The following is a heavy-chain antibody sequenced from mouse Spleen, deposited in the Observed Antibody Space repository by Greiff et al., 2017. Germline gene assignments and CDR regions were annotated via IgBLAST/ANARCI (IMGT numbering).Heavy chain of an antibody. Sequence: QVQLQQSGAELVKPGASVKISCKASGYAFSSYWMNWVKQRPGKGLEWIGQIYPGDGDTNYNGKFKGKATLTADKSSSTAYMQLSSLTSEDSAVYFCARLRLQNYAMDYWGQGTSVTVSS. J-gene: IGHJ4*01. V-gene: IGHV1-80*01. D-gene: IGHD1-2*01. CDR1: GYAFSSYW. CDR3: ARLRLQNYAMDY. CDR2: IYPGDGDT.